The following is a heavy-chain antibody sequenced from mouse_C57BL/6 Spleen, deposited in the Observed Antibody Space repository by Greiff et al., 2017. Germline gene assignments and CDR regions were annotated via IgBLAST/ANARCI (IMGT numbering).Heavy chain of an antibody. V-gene: IGHV1-66*01. CDR2: IYPGSGNT. Sequence: VQLQQSGPELVKPGASVKISCKASGYSFTSYYIHWVKQRPGQGLEWIGWIYPGSGNTKYNEKFKGKATLTADTSSSTAYMQLSSLTSEDSAVYYCARNWDDSFAYWGQGTLVTVSA. D-gene: IGHD4-1*01. J-gene: IGHJ3*01. CDR1: GYSFTSYY. CDR3: ARNWDDSFAY.